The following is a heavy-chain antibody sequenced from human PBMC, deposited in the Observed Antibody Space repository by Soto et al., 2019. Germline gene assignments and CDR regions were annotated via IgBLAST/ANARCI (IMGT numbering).Heavy chain of an antibody. J-gene: IGHJ4*02. Sequence: ASVKVSCKASGYTFTSYAMHWVRQAPGQRLEWMGWINAGNGNTKYSQKFQGRVTITRDTSASTAYMELSSLRSEGTAVYYCARDGPYYYDSSGYDYWGQGTLVTVSS. CDR2: INAGNGNT. CDR1: GYTFTSYA. V-gene: IGHV1-3*01. D-gene: IGHD3-22*01. CDR3: ARDGPYYYDSSGYDY.